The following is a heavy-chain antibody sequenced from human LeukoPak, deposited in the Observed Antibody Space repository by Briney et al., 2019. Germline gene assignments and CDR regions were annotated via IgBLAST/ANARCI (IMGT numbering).Heavy chain of an antibody. Sequence: GASVKVSCKASGYTFTSYGISWVRQAPGQGLEWMGWISAYNGNTNYAQKLQGRVTMTTDTSTSTAYMELRSLRSDDMAVYYCARNDGVLRFLEWLPGTKHYYYYGMDVWGQGTTVTVSS. CDR1: GYTFTSYG. D-gene: IGHD3-3*01. CDR2: ISAYNGNT. J-gene: IGHJ6*02. V-gene: IGHV1-18*03. CDR3: ARNDGVLRFLEWLPGTKHYYYYGMDV.